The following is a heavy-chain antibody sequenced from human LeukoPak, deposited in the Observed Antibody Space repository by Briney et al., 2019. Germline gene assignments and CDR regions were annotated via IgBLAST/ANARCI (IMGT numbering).Heavy chain of an antibody. J-gene: IGHJ6*02. CDR3: ARKFRYCSSTSCPRNYYYGMDV. D-gene: IGHD2-2*01. Sequence: SQTLSLTCTVSGGSISSGGYYWSWIRQPPGKGLEWIGEINHSGSTNYNPSLKSRVTISVDTSKNQFSLKLSSVTAADTAVYYCARKFRYCSSTSCPRNYYYGMDVWGQGTTVTVSS. CDR1: GGSISSGGYY. V-gene: IGHV4-30-2*01. CDR2: INHSGST.